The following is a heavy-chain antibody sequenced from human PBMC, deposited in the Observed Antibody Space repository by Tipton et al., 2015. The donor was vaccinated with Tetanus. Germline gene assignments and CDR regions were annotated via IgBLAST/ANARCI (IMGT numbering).Heavy chain of an antibody. J-gene: IGHJ4*02. Sequence: TLSLTCTVSGGSVRSGDYDWNWIRQPPGKGLEWIGYVHHSGRTNKSPSIKSRVTLSIDKSKNQFSLRLTSVTAADTAVYYCARANNDYPKKGPFDYWGQGARVIVSS. CDR1: GGSVRSGDYD. D-gene: IGHD1-1*01. V-gene: IGHV4-61*08. CDR2: VHHSGRT. CDR3: ARANNDYPKKGPFDY.